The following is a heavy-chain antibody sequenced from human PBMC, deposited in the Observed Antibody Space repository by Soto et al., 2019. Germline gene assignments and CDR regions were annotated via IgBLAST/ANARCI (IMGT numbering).Heavy chain of an antibody. V-gene: IGHV4-34*01. J-gene: IGHJ4*02. D-gene: IGHD1-7*01. Sequence: SWIRQPPGKGLEWIGEINHSGSTNYNPSLKSRITISVDTSKNQFSVKLSSVTAADTAVYYCARSGLELLYWGQETLVTVSS. CDR2: INHSGST. CDR3: ARSGLELLY.